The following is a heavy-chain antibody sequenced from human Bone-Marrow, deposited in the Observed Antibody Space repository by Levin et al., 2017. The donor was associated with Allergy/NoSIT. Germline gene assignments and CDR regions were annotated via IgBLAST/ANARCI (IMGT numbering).Heavy chain of an antibody. CDR1: GFTFSHHY. CDR3: ARDRATLALSDAFDI. D-gene: IGHD2-15*01. V-gene: IGHV3-11*01. J-gene: IGHJ3*02. CDR2: ISISSNSI. Sequence: GGSLRLSCAASGFTFSHHYMSWTRQAPGKGLEWVSYISISSNSIYYADSVRGRFTISRDNAKNALYLQMNGLRADDTAVYYCARDRATLALSDAFDIWGQGTMVTVSS.